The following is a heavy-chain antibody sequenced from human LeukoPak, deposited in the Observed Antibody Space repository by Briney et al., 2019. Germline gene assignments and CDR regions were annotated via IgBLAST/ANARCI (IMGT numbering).Heavy chain of an antibody. CDR2: ILENGSNQ. D-gene: IGHD6-19*01. CDR1: GFTFSSYW. Sequence: GGSLRLSCAASGFTFSSYWMSWVRQAPGKGLDWVAVILENGSNQYYADSVKGRFTISRDNSKNTLFLQMNSLRGEDTAMYYCARVQGGGYRTADYWGQGTLVTVSS. CDR3: ARVQGGGYRTADY. J-gene: IGHJ4*02. V-gene: IGHV3-30*03.